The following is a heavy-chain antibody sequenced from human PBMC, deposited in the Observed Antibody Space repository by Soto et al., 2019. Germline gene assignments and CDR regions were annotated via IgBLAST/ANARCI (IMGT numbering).Heavy chain of an antibody. V-gene: IGHV2-5*02. J-gene: IGHJ4*02. Sequence: QITLKESGPTLVKPTQTLTLTCTFSGFSLPTDRVGVGWIRQPPGKALEWLAVIYWDDSKTYRPSLKSRLTITKDTSKNQVALTMLDMDPVYTATYYCAHAYGGRCLYWGQGTLVTVSS. CDR2: IYWDDSK. CDR3: AHAYGGRCLY. D-gene: IGHD1-26*01. CDR1: GFSLPTDRVG.